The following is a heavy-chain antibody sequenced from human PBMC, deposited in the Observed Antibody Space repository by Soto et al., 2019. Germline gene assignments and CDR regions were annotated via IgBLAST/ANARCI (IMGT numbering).Heavy chain of an antibody. CDR2: IYSGGST. Sequence: EVQLVETGGGLIQPGGSLRLSCAASGFTVNSNYMSWVRQAPGKGLEWVSVIYSGGSTYYAGSVKGRFTISRDNSKNTLYLEMDSLRAEDTAVYYCARASQGAYYFDSWGQGTLVTVSS. CDR3: ARASQGAYYFDS. CDR1: GFTVNSNY. J-gene: IGHJ4*02. V-gene: IGHV3-53*02. D-gene: IGHD3-16*01.